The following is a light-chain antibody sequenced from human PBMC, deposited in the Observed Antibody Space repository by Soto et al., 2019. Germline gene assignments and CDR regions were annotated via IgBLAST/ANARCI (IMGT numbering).Light chain of an antibody. V-gene: IGKV1-5*01. Sequence: DIQMTQSPSTLSASVGDRVTMTCRASQSISKWLAWYQQKPGTAPKLLIYDASNLESGVPSRFSGSGSGTEFTLTIRSLQPDDFATYYCQQYYSYSPLTFGGGTKVEIK. CDR2: DAS. CDR1: QSISKW. CDR3: QQYYSYSPLT. J-gene: IGKJ4*01.